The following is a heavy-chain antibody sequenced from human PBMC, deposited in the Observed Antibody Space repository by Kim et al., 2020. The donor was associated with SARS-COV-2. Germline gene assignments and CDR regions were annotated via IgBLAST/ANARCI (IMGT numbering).Heavy chain of an antibody. Sequence: GGSLRLSCAASGFTFSSYGMHWVRQAPGKGLEWVAVIWYDGSNKYYADSVKGRFTISRDNSKNTLYLQMNSLRAEDTAVYYCARDTEGYCSSTSCSDAFDIWGQGTMVTVSS. D-gene: IGHD2-2*01. J-gene: IGHJ3*02. CDR1: GFTFSSYG. CDR2: IWYDGSNK. CDR3: ARDTEGYCSSTSCSDAFDI. V-gene: IGHV3-33*01.